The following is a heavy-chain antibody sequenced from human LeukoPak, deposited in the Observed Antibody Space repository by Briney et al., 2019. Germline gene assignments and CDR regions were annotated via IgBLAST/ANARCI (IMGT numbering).Heavy chain of an antibody. CDR3: ARGASDGSGYYYYYYGMDV. D-gene: IGHD3-22*01. CDR2: INSDGSST. V-gene: IGHV3-74*01. J-gene: IGHJ6*02. CDR1: GFTFSNHW. Sequence: PGGSLRLSCAASGFTFSNHWMHWVRQAPGKGLVWVSRINSDGSSTSYADSVKGRFTISRDNAKNTLYLQMNSLRAEDTAVYYCARGASDGSGYYYYYYGMDVWGQGTTVTVSS.